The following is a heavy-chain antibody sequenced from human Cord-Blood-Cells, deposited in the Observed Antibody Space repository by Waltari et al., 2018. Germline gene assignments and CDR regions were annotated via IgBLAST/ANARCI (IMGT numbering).Heavy chain of an antibody. Sequence: HVQLQESGPGLVKPSGTLSLTCAVSGGSISSSNWWSGVRQPPGKALEWVGEIYHSGSTNYNPSLKSRVTISVDKSKNQFSLKLSSGTAADTAVYYWAREDGTAAGTLNWGQGTLVTVSS. CDR2: IYHSGST. CDR3: AREDGTAAGTLN. J-gene: IGHJ4*02. V-gene: IGHV4-4*02. D-gene: IGHD6-13*01. CDR1: GGSISSSNW.